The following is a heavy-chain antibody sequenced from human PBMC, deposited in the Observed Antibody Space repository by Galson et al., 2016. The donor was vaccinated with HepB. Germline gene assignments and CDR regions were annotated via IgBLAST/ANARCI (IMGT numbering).Heavy chain of an antibody. CDR1: GFTFSSYW. J-gene: IGHJ4*02. CDR2: INQEGSEK. CDR3: ARGTPSILAY. V-gene: IGHV3-7*01. Sequence: SLRLSCAASGFTFSSYWMSWVRQAPGKGLEWVANINQEGSEKNYVDSVKGRFTISRGNAKNSLYLQMNSLRAEDTAVYYCARGTPSILAYWGQGTLVTVSS. D-gene: IGHD2-2*01.